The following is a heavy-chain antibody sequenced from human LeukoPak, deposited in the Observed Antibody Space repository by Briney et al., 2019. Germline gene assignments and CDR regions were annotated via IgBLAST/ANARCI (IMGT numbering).Heavy chain of an antibody. Sequence: GGSLRLSCAASGFTVSSNYMSWVRQAPGKGLEWVSVIYSGGSTYYADSVKGRFTISRDNAKNSLYLQMNSLRAEDTAVYYCARDTYYYDSSGYYGALDYWGQGTLVTVSS. CDR3: ARDTYYYDSSGYYGALDY. CDR1: GFTVSSNY. D-gene: IGHD3-22*01. V-gene: IGHV3-53*01. CDR2: IYSGGST. J-gene: IGHJ4*02.